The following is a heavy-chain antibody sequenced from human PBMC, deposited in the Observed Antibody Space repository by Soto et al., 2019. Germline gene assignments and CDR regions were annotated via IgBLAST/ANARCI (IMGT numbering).Heavy chain of an antibody. CDR2: IYYSGST. J-gene: IGHJ4*02. V-gene: IGHV4-59*01. CDR3: ARDQGYDFWSGYYSRYYFDY. CDR1: GGSISSYY. D-gene: IGHD3-3*01. Sequence: KPSETLSLTCTVSGGSISSYYWSWIRQPPGKGLEWIGYIYYSGSTNYNPSLKSRVTISVDTSKNQFSLKLSSVTAADTAVYYCARDQGYDFWSGYYSRYYFDYWGQGTLVTVSS.